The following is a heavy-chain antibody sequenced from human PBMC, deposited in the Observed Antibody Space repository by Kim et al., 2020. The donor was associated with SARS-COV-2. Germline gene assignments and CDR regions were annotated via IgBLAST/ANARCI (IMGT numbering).Heavy chain of an antibody. Sequence: KFQGRVTITADKSTSTAYMELSSLRSEDTAVYYCARGADWGYDILTGYPYWGQGTLVTVSS. J-gene: IGHJ4*02. D-gene: IGHD3-9*01. V-gene: IGHV1-69*04. CDR3: ARGADWGYDILTGYPY.